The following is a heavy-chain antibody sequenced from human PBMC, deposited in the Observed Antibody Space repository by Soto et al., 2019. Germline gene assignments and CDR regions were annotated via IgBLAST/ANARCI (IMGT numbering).Heavy chain of an antibody. CDR3: ARVRCDTTSCFKDFFDY. D-gene: IGHD2-2*01. V-gene: IGHV4-4*02. CDR2: IYHSGST. Sequence: SETLSLTCAVSGASISSSAWLSWIRQPPGKGPEWIREIYHSGSTNYNPSLKSRVTMSVDKSKNQFSLELSSVTAADTAIYYCARVRCDTTSCFKDFFDYWGPGTLVTVSS. CDR1: GASISSSAW. J-gene: IGHJ4*02.